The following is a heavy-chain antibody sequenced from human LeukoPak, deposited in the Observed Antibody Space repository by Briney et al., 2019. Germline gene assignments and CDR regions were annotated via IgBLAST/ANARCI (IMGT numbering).Heavy chain of an antibody. D-gene: IGHD3-9*01. CDR2: IDWDDDK. CDR1: GGSISSSSYY. Sequence: TLSLTCTVSGGSISSSSYYWGWIRQPPGKALEWLALIDWDDDKYYSTSLKTRLTISKDTSKNQVVLTMTNVDPVDTATYFCARIDILTGADFDFWGQGTLVTVSS. CDR3: ARIDILTGADFDF. J-gene: IGHJ4*02. V-gene: IGHV2-70*01.